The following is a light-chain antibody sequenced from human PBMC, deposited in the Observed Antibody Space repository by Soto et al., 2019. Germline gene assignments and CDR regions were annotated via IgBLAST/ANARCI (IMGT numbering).Light chain of an antibody. V-gene: IGLV2-8*01. J-gene: IGLJ2*01. CDR3: SSYAGSNIVV. CDR1: SSDVGGYNY. Sequence: QSVLTQPPSASGSPGQSVTISCTGTSSDVGGYNYVSWYQQHPGKAPKLMIYEVSKRPSGVPDRFSDSKSGNTASLTVSGLQAEDEADYYCSSYAGSNIVVFGGGTKLTVL. CDR2: EVS.